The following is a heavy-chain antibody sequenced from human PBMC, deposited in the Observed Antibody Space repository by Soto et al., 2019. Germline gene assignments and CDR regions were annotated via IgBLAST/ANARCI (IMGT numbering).Heavy chain of an antibody. CDR1: GYTFSDSG. V-gene: IGHV1-18*01. CDR3: AGVRAAAFGAADV. CDR2: ISAYNGDT. D-gene: IGHD6-13*01. Sequence: QVQLVQSGPEVKKPGASVKVSCKSSGYTFSDSGISWVRQAPGQGLEWMGWISAYNGDTSYAQKLQGRVTMTTDTSKGTAYMELGSLRSNDSAVYYCAGVRAAAFGAADVWGQGTLVTVSS. J-gene: IGHJ4*02.